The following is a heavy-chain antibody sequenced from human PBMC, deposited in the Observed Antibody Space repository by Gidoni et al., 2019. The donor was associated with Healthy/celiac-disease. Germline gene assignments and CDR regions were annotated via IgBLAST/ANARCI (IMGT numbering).Heavy chain of an antibody. Sequence: EVQLVESGGGLVKPGGSLRLSCAASGFTFSNAWMNWVRQAPGKGLEWVGRMKSKTDGGTTDYAAPVKGRFTISRDDSKNTLYLQMNSLKTEDTAVYYCTTDRYLELPIDYWGQGTLVTVSS. CDR2: MKSKTDGGTT. CDR3: TTDRYLELPIDY. V-gene: IGHV3-15*07. J-gene: IGHJ4*02. D-gene: IGHD1-7*01. CDR1: GFTFSNAW.